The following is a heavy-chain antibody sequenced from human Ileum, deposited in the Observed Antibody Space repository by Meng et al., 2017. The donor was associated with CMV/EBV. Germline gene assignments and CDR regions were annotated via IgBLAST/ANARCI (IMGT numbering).Heavy chain of an antibody. CDR1: GFTFSSYA. CDR3: ANLGSGIAAHPTYYYDY. D-gene: IGHD6-6*01. Sequence: GGSLRLSCAASGFTFSSYAMHWVRQAPGKGLEWVAFIRYDGSNKYYADSVKGRFTISRDNSKNTLYLQMNSLRAEDTAVYYCANLGSGIAAHPTYYYDYCEQAMLTVSS. J-gene: IGHJ4*01. V-gene: IGHV3-30*02. CDR2: IRYDGSNK.